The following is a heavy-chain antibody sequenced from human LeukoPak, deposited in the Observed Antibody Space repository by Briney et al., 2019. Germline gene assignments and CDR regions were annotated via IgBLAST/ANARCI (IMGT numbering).Heavy chain of an antibody. V-gene: IGHV4-34*01. D-gene: IGHD5-18*01. CDR3: ARRARLPNPATYYYYYGMDV. J-gene: IGHJ6*02. CDR2: INHSGST. Sequence: SETLSLTCAVYGGSFSGYYWSWIRQPPGKGLEWIGEINHSGSTNYSPSLKSRVTISVDTSKNQFSLKRSSVTAADTAVYYCARRARLPNPATYYYYYGMDVWGQGTTVTVSS. CDR1: GGSFSGYY.